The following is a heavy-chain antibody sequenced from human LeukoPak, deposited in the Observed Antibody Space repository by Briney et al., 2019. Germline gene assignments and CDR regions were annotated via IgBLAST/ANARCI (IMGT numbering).Heavy chain of an antibody. CDR1: GYTFTSYG. J-gene: IGHJ4*02. Sequence: ASVKVSCKASGYTFTSYGISWVRQAPGQGLEWMGWISAYNGNTNYARKLQGRVTMTTDTSTSTAYMELRSLRSDDAAVYYCAGHTSGSYFRYFDYWGQGTLVTVSS. D-gene: IGHD1-26*01. V-gene: IGHV1-18*01. CDR2: ISAYNGNT. CDR3: AGHTSGSYFRYFDY.